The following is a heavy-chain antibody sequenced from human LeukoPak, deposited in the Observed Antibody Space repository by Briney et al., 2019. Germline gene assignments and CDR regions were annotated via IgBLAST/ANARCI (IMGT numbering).Heavy chain of an antibody. V-gene: IGHV3-48*03. Sequence: PGGSLRLSCAASGFAFSSYEMNWVRQAPGKGLEWVSYIDSSGSTIYYADSVKGRFTISRDNAKNSLYLQMNSLRAEDTAVYYCAREAGYSSSRNAFDIWGQGTMVTVSS. CDR3: AREAGYSSSRNAFDI. J-gene: IGHJ3*02. D-gene: IGHD6-13*01. CDR1: GFAFSSYE. CDR2: IDSSGSTI.